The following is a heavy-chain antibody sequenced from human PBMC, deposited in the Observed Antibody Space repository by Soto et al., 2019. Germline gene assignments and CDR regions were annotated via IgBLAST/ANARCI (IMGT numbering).Heavy chain of an antibody. J-gene: IGHJ4*02. Sequence: QVQLQQWGAGLLKPSETLSLTCAVYCGSFSTYYWSWIRQPPGKGLEWIGDINRSGRTNYNPSLKSRVTISVDKSKNQFYLKLSSVTAADTAVYYCARAWGGVPDFWGQGTLVTVSS. CDR2: INRSGRT. D-gene: IGHD3-16*01. CDR1: CGSFSTYY. CDR3: ARAWGGVPDF. V-gene: IGHV4-34*01.